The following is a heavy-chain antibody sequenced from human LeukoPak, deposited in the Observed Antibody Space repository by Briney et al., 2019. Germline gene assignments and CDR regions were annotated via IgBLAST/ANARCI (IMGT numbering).Heavy chain of an antibody. D-gene: IGHD1-1*01. CDR1: GFTFSSYM. CDR2: INSGSTYT. CDR3: ARSLTTLTYEGY. Sequence: GGSLRLSCAASGFTFSSYMMDWVRQAPGKGLEWVSSINSGSTYTYYTESVKGRFTVSRDNAKNSLFLQMNSLRAEDTAIYYCARSLTTLTYEGYWGQGTLVTVSS. J-gene: IGHJ4*02. V-gene: IGHV3-21*01.